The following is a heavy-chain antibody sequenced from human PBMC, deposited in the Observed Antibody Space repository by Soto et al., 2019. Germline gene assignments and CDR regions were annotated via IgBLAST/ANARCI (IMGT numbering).Heavy chain of an antibody. V-gene: IGHV1-18*01. CDR2: ISAYNGNT. D-gene: IGHD3-9*01. CDR3: AREGYDILTGFYWFDP. J-gene: IGHJ5*02. CDR1: GYTFTSYG. Sequence: ASVKVSCKASGYTFTSYGISWVRQAPGQGLEWMGWISAYNGNTNYAQKLQGRVTMTTDKSTSTAYMELRSLRSDDTAVYYCAREGYDILTGFYWFDPWGQGTLVTVSS.